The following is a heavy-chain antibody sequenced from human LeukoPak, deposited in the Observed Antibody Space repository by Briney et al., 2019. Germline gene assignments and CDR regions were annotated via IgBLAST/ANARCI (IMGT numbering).Heavy chain of an antibody. Sequence: GASVKVSCKASGGTFSSYAISWVRQAPGQGLEWMGRIIPVFGTIKYAQKFQGRVTITTDESTRTAYMELSSLRSDDTAVYYCASSQGYVWGSYRSAEYFQHWGQGTLVTVSS. D-gene: IGHD3-16*02. J-gene: IGHJ1*01. CDR1: GGTFSSYA. CDR2: IIPVFGTI. V-gene: IGHV1-69*05. CDR3: ASSQGYVWGSYRSAEYFQH.